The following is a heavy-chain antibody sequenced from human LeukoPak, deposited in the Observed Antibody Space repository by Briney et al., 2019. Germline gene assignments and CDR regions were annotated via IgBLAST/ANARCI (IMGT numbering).Heavy chain of an antibody. CDR2: ISASGGNT. CDR1: GFTFDVYG. CDR3: ATSTSSGWSYFDY. Sequence: GGSLKLSCAVSGFTFDVYGMSWVRQAPGRGLEWVSGISASGGNTYQADSVKGRFTISRDNSKNTLYLQMNSLRAEDTAVYYCATSTSSGWSYFDYWGQGTLVTVSS. D-gene: IGHD6-19*01. J-gene: IGHJ4*02. V-gene: IGHV3-23*01.